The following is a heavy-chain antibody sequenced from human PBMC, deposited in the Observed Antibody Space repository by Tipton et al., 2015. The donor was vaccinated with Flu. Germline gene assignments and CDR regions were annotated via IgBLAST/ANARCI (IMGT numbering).Heavy chain of an antibody. CDR3: ARGGGEFGVGSLDI. J-gene: IGHJ3*02. D-gene: IGHD3-10*01. CDR2: VYYTGTT. CDR1: GGTMRSTY. Sequence: GLVKPSETLFLICTVTGGTMRSTYWSWIRQPSGTGLQWLGYVYYTGTTKYHPSVESRAAISIDTSNNRFSLELTSVTAADTDIYFCARGGGEFGVGSLDIWGQGTVVAVSS. V-gene: IGHV4-59*08.